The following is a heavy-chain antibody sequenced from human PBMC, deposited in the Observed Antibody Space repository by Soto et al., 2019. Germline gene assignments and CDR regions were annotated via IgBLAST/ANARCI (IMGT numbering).Heavy chain of an antibody. V-gene: IGHV4-4*02. J-gene: IGHJ4*02. Sequence: QVPLQESGPGLVKPSGTLSLNCAVSGGSISSSHLWSWVRPPPGEGLGWIGEIFHSGTTNYNPSLKSRVTISVDKSKNQFSLNLSSVTAADTAVYYCARQLERGDLPEGFEHWGQGTLATVSS. CDR1: GGSISSSHL. CDR3: ARQLERGDLPEGFEH. CDR2: IFHSGTT. D-gene: IGHD1-1*01.